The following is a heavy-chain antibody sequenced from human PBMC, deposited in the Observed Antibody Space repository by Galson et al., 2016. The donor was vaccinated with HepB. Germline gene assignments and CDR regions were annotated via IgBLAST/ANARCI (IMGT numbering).Heavy chain of an antibody. J-gene: IGHJ4*02. V-gene: IGHV1-18*01. CDR2: ISGKDGHT. CDR3: ARDIDYNVDY. Sequence: SVKVSCKASGYTFTTFGITWVRKAPGQGLEWVGWISGKDGHTNYAQNLQGRVTVTTDTSTGTAYMELGTLTSDDTAVYYCARDIDYNVDYWGQGTLGTVSS. D-gene: IGHD4/OR15-4a*01. CDR1: GYTFTTFG.